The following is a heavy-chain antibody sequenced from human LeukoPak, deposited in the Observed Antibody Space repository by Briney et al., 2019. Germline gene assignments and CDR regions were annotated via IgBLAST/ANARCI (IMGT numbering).Heavy chain of an antibody. V-gene: IGHV3-30*04. CDR2: ISYDGSNK. CDR1: GFTFSSYA. D-gene: IGHD2-2*02. CDR3: AKGVGGVVVPAAIPSWFDP. J-gene: IGHJ5*02. Sequence: PGGSLRLSCAASGFTFSSYAMHWVRQAPGKGLEWVAVISYDGSNKYYADSVKGRFTISRDNSKNTLYLQMNSLRAEDTAVYYCAKGVGGVVVPAAIPSWFDPWGQGTLVTVSS.